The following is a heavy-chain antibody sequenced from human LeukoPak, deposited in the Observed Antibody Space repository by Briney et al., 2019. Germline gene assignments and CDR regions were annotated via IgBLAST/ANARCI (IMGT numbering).Heavy chain of an antibody. CDR2: IYYSGST. D-gene: IGHD2-2*01. CDR3: ARGDFCSSTTCYLRPMDV. Sequence: PSETLSLTCTVSGGSISDYYWSWIRQPPGKGLEWIGYIYYSGSTTYNPSLKSRVTMSVDASKNQFSLKLSSVTAADTAVYYCARGDFCSSTTCYLRPMDVWGKGTTVTLSS. V-gene: IGHV4-59*01. CDR1: GGSISDYY. J-gene: IGHJ6*03.